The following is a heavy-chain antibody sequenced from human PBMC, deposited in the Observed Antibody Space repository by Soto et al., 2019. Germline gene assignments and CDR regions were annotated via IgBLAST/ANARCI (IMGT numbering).Heavy chain of an antibody. CDR1: GFTFSSYA. J-gene: IGHJ4*02. CDR2: ISGSGGST. D-gene: IGHD2-2*01. Sequence: PGGSRRLSCAASGFTFSSYAMSWVRQAPGKGLEWVSAISGSGGSTYYADSVKGRFTISRDNSMNTAFLQMNSLRAEDTALYYCAKGYCSSTSCSFDYWGQGTLVTVSS. CDR3: AKGYCSSTSCSFDY. V-gene: IGHV3-23*01.